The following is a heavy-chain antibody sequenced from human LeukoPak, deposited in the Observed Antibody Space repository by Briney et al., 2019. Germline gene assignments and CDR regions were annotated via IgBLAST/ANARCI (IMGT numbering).Heavy chain of an antibody. J-gene: IGHJ4*02. CDR3: ARFIRARVYGHFSCRLFDY. Sequence: GGSLRLSCAASGFTFSSYGTSWVRQAPGEGLEWVSGIRGGGDSTYYADSVKGRFTLSRDNSKNTLYLQMNSLRAEDTAVYYCARFIRARVYGHFSCRLFDYWGQGTLVTVSS. CDR2: IRGGGDST. V-gene: IGHV3-23*01. D-gene: IGHD3-10*01. CDR1: GFTFSSYG.